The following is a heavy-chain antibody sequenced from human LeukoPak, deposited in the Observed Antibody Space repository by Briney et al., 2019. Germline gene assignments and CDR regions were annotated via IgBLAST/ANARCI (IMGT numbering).Heavy chain of an antibody. V-gene: IGHV4-59*01. CDR3: ARYCSGENCYSRSYDY. D-gene: IGHD2-15*01. CDR1: GGSISGCF. CDR2: IHSSGSS. J-gene: IGHJ4*02. Sequence: SETLSLTCTVSGGSISGCFRSWIRQPPGKGLEWIGYIHSSGSSSHNPSLKSRLTISVDTSKNQFSLKLSSVTAADTAVYYCARYCSGENCYSRSYDYWGQGTPVTVSS.